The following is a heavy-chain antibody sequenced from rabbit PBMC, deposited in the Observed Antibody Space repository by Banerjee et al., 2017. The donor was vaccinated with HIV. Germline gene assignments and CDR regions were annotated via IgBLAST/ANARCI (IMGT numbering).Heavy chain of an antibody. Sequence: QSLEESGGDLVKPGASLTLTCTASGFSFSSSYYMCWVRQAPGKGLEWIGCIDVGSSGSTYYASWAKGRFTISKTSSTTVTLQMTSLTVADTATYFCARSPFNLWGPGTLVTVS. CDR1: GFSFSSSYY. CDR2: IDVGSSGST. CDR3: ARSPFNL. V-gene: IGHV1S40*01. J-gene: IGHJ4*01.